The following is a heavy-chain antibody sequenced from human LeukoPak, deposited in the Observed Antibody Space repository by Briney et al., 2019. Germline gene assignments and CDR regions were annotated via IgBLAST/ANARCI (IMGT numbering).Heavy chain of an antibody. CDR3: ASSVVVAAPDYYYYYGMDV. Sequence: GGSLRLSCSASGFTVSSNYMSWVRQAPGQWLESVSVIYSGNSTYYADSVKGRFTISRDNSKNTLYLQMNSLRAEDTAVYYCASSVVVAAPDYYYYYGMDVWGQGTTATVSS. CDR2: IYSGNST. V-gene: IGHV3-66*01. J-gene: IGHJ6*02. D-gene: IGHD2-15*01. CDR1: GFTVSSNY.